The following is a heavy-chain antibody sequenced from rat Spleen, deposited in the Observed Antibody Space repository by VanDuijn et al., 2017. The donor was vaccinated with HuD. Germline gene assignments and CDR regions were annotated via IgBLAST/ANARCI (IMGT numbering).Heavy chain of an antibody. CDR3: ASAFHYYGSYYYGVMDA. J-gene: IGHJ4*01. CDR2: ISGSSGTI. V-gene: IGHV5-34*01. Sequence: EVQLVESGGGLVQPGGSLKLSCVASGFTFSVYGMNWIRQAPGKGLEWIAYISGSSGTIYYVDTVRGRFTISRDNAKNTLYLQMSSLRSEDTALYYCASAFHYYGSYYYGVMDAWGQGASVTVSS. CDR1: GFTFSVYG. D-gene: IGHD1-12*02.